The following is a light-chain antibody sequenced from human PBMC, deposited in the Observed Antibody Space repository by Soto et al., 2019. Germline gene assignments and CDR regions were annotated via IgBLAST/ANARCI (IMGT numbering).Light chain of an antibody. CDR1: QSISSW. CDR2: KAS. CDR3: QHYHRSLT. V-gene: IGKV1-5*03. Sequence: DIQMTQSPSTLSASVGDRVTITCRASQSISSWLAWYQQKPGKAPKLLIYKASRLESWVTPRFSGSGFGTEFTHTTPILQPDDFSTCCCQHYHRSLTFGNGA. J-gene: IGKJ1*01.